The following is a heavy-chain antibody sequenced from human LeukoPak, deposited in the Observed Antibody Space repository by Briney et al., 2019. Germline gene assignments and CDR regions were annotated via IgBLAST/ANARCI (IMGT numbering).Heavy chain of an antibody. CDR2: IYYSGST. J-gene: IGHJ4*02. Sequence: SETPSLTCTVSGGSISSYYWSWIRQPPGKGLEWIGYIYYSGSTNYNPSLKSRVTISVDTSKNQFSLKLSSVTAADTAVYYCARGGIAAAGFPSFDYWGQGTLVTVSS. D-gene: IGHD6-13*01. CDR3: ARGGIAAAGFPSFDY. CDR1: GGSISSYY. V-gene: IGHV4-59*01.